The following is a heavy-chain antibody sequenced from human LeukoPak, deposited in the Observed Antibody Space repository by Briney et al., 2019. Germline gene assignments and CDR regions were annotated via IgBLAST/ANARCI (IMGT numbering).Heavy chain of an antibody. J-gene: IGHJ3*02. CDR3: TTGIVYYGSGNYYCSAFDI. V-gene: IGHV3-15*01. D-gene: IGHD3-10*01. CDR1: GFSVNNAW. CDR2: IKSKTDGGTT. Sequence: PGGSLRLSCAAFGFSVNNAWMTWVRQAPGKGLEGVGRIKSKTDGGTTDDAAPVKGRFTISRDDSKNTLYLQMNSLKTEDTAMYYCTTGIVYYGSGNYYCSAFDIWGQGTMVTVSS.